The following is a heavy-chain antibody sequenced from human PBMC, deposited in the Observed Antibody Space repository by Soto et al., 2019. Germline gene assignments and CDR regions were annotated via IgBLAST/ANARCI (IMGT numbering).Heavy chain of an antibody. V-gene: IGHV3-23*01. CDR3: ARDKISSSWYQGAFDI. CDR2: ISGSGGST. D-gene: IGHD6-13*01. CDR1: GFTFSSYA. J-gene: IGHJ3*02. Sequence: SLRLSCAASGFTFSSYAMSWVRQAPGKGLEWVSAISGSGGSTYYADSVKGRFTISRDNPKNTLYLQMNSLRAEDTAVYYCARDKISSSWYQGAFDIWGQGTMVTVSS.